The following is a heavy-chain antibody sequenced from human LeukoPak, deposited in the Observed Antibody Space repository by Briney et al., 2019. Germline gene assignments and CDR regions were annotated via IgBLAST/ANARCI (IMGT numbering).Heavy chain of an antibody. CDR2: IKQDGSEK. CDR1: GFTFSSYW. Sequence: GGSLRLSCAAPGFTFSSYWMSWVRQAPGKGLEWVANIKQDGSEKYYVDSVKGRFTISRDNAKNSLYLQMNSLRAEDTAVYYCARDRWYGDYENWFDPWGQGTLVTVSS. V-gene: IGHV3-7*01. J-gene: IGHJ5*02. CDR3: ARDRWYGDYENWFDP. D-gene: IGHD4-17*01.